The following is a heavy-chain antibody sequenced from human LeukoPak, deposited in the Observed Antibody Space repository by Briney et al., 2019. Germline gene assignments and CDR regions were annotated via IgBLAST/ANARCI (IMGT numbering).Heavy chain of an antibody. CDR1: GGTFSSYA. V-gene: IGHV1-69*04. CDR3: ARENIGDIVVVPAGAFDI. Sequence: SVKVSCKASGGTFSSYAISWVRQAPGQGLEWMGRIIPIFGIANYAQKFQGRVTITADKSTSTAYMELSSLRSEDTAVYYCARENIGDIVVVPAGAFDIWGQGTMVTVSS. D-gene: IGHD2-2*01. CDR2: IIPIFGIA. J-gene: IGHJ3*02.